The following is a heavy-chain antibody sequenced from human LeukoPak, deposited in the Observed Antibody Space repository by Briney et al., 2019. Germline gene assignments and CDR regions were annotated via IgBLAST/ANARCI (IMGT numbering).Heavy chain of an antibody. J-gene: IGHJ4*02. CDR3: AKGTLGIRMYYFDY. CDR1: GFTFSSYA. CDR2: ISGSGGST. V-gene: IGHV3-23*01. Sequence: GGSLRLSCAASGFTFSSYALSWVRQAPGKGLEWVSAISGSGGSTYYADSVKGRFTISRDNSKNTLYLQMNSLRAEDTAVYYCAKGTLGIRMYYFDYWGQGTLVTVSS. D-gene: IGHD2-2*01.